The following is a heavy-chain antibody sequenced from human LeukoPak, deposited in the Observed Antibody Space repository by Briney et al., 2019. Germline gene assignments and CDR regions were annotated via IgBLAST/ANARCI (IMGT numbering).Heavy chain of an antibody. J-gene: IGHJ4*02. CDR1: GFTFSSYT. V-gene: IGHV3-23*01. Sequence: ESLKISCAASGFTFSSYTMNWVRQAPGKGLEWVSTISDGGTNTHYADSVKGRFTISRDDSQNTLYLQMNSLRAEDTAVFYCATRLQNRFDYWGQGTQVTVSS. D-gene: IGHD5-24*01. CDR3: ATRLQNRFDY. CDR2: ISDGGTNT.